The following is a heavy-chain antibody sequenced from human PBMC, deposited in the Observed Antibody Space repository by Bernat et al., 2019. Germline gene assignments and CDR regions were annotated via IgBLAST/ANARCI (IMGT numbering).Heavy chain of an antibody. CDR3: AFQRGYAWGWFDP. Sequence: QVQLVQSGIEVKRPGASVKVSCKAFGYTVDTYGITWVRQAPGQGLEWMGWIGARDGNTHYAQKFQGRVTMTTDTSTATAYMDLRSLTSDDTAIYYCAFQRGYAWGWFDPWGQGTLFTVS. D-gene: IGHD3-16*01. V-gene: IGHV1-18*01. J-gene: IGHJ5*02. CDR1: GYTVDTYG. CDR2: IGARDGNT.